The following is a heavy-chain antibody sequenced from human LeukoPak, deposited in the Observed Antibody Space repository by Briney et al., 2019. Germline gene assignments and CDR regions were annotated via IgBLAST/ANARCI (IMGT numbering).Heavy chain of an antibody. CDR1: GGSISSYY. J-gene: IGHJ4*02. Sequence: SETLSLTCTVSGGSISSYYWSWIRQPPGKGLEWIGYIYYSGSTNYNPSLKSRVTISVDTSKNQFSLKLSSVTAADTAVYYCARGGYEQQLLHRFDYWGQGTLVTVSS. CDR2: IYYSGST. D-gene: IGHD6-13*01. V-gene: IGHV4-59*01. CDR3: ARGGYEQQLLHRFDY.